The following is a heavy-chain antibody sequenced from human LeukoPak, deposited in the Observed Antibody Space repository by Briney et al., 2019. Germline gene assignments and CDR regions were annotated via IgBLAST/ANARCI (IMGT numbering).Heavy chain of an antibody. CDR2: IYYSGST. Sequence: SETLSLTCAVYGGSFSGYYWSWIRQPPGKGLEWIGYIYYSGSTNYNPSLKSRVTISVDTSKNQFSLKLSSVTAADTAVYYCARAFYPGYYSYMAVWGKGTTVTVSS. J-gene: IGHJ6*03. CDR1: GGSFSGYY. CDR3: ARAFYPGYYSYMAV. V-gene: IGHV4-59*01. D-gene: IGHD3-3*02.